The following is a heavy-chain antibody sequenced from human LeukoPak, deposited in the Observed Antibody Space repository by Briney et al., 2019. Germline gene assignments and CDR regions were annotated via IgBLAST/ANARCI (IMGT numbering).Heavy chain of an antibody. CDR1: GYTFTSYG. Sequence: ASVKVSCKASGYTFTSYGISWVRQAPGQGLEWMGWISAYNGNTNYAQKLQGRVTMTRDTSTSTVYMELSSLRSADTAVYYCARGDILTGYGLDIWGQGTMVTVSS. V-gene: IGHV1-18*01. J-gene: IGHJ3*02. CDR3: ARGDILTGYGLDI. CDR2: ISAYNGNT. D-gene: IGHD3-9*01.